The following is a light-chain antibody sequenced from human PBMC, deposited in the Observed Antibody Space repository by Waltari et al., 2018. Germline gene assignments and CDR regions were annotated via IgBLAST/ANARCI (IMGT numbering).Light chain of an antibody. CDR3: VLYLGSGSVV. CDR2: NTN. J-gene: IGLJ2*01. V-gene: IGLV8-61*01. Sequence: QTVVTQEPSFSVSPGGTVTLTCALISGSVSTTYYASWYQQTPGQAPRTLIYNTNTRSSGVPDRFSCSILANKAALTITGAQADDESDYYCVLYLGSGSVVFGGGTKLTVL. CDR1: SGSVSTTYY.